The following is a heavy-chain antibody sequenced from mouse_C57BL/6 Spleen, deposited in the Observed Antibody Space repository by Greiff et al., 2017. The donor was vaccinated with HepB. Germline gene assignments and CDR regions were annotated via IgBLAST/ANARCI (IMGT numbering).Heavy chain of an antibody. D-gene: IGHD2-2*01. V-gene: IGHV1-55*01. Sequence: QVQLQQPGAELVKPGASVKMSCKASGYTFTSYWITWVKQRPGQGLEWIGHIYPGSGSTNYNEKFKSKATLTVDTSSSTAYMQLSSLTSEDSAVYHCAREGDYGYDAGYYARDYWGQGTSVTVSS. CDR3: AREGDYGYDAGYYARDY. CDR1: GYTFTSYW. CDR2: IYPGSGST. J-gene: IGHJ4*01.